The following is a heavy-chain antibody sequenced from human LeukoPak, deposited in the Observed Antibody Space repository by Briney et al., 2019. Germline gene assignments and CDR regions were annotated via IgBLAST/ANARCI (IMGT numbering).Heavy chain of an antibody. V-gene: IGHV4-39*07. CDR1: GGSISSSSYY. J-gene: IGHJ4*02. D-gene: IGHD4-17*01. Sequence: SETLSLTCTVSGGSISSSSYYWGWIRQPPGKGLEWIGSIYYSGSTYYNPSLKSRVTISVDTSKNQFSLKLSSVTAADTAVYYCARAHLVYGDFPRGHPYYFDYWGQGTLVTVSS. CDR3: ARAHLVYGDFPRGHPYYFDY. CDR2: IYYSGST.